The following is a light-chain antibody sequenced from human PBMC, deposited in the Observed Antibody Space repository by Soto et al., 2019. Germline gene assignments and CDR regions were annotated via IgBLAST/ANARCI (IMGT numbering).Light chain of an antibody. CDR2: DVS. V-gene: IGLV2-14*01. CDR1: RSDVGGYNH. J-gene: IGLJ3*02. CDR3: SSYTSSSTLV. Sequence: QSALTQPASVSGSPGQSITISCTGTRSDVGGYNHVSWYQQHPGKAPKLMIYDVSNRPSGVSNRFSGSKSGNTASLTISGLQAEDEAEYYCSSYTSSSTLVFGGGTQLTVL.